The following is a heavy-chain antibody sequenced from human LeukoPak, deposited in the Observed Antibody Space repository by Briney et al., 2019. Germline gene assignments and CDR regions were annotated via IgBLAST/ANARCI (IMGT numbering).Heavy chain of an antibody. Sequence: GGSLRLFCAASGFTLSSYWMSWVRQAPGKGLEWVANIKQDGSEKHYVDSVKGRFTISRDNAKNSLYMQMNSLRAEDTAVYYCARDGYAVPGGDYWGQGTLVTVSS. D-gene: IGHD5-18*01. CDR2: IKQDGSEK. J-gene: IGHJ4*02. CDR1: GFTLSSYW. CDR3: ARDGYAVPGGDY. V-gene: IGHV3-7*01.